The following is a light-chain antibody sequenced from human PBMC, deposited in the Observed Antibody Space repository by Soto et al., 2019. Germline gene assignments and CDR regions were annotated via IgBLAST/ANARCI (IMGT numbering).Light chain of an antibody. CDR3: ETWDSNTRV. V-gene: IGLV4-60*02. CDR2: LEGSGSY. CDR1: SGHNSYI. J-gene: IGLJ3*02. Sequence: QAVVTQSSSASASLGSSVKVTCTLSSGHNSYIIAWHQQQPGKAPRYLMKLEGSGSYNKGSGVPDRFSGSSSGADRYLTISNLQFEDEADYYCETWDSNTRVFGGGTKLTVL.